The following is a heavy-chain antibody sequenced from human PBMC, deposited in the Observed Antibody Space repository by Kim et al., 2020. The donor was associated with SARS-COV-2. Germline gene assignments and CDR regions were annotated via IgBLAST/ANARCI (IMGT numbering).Heavy chain of an antibody. Sequence: ASVKVSCKASGYTFISNYIHWVRQAPGQGLEWMGVINPNLGSTLFAQRFQGRITMTRDTSTSTVYMELSSLRSEDTALYYCARGSLARGMAYHYGLDVWGQGTTVTVSS. J-gene: IGHJ6*02. CDR1: GYTFISNY. V-gene: IGHV1-46*01. D-gene: IGHD3-10*01. CDR2: INPNLGST. CDR3: ARGSLARGMAYHYGLDV.